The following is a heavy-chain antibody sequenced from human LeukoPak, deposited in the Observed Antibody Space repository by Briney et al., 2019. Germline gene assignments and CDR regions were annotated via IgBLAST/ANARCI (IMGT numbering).Heavy chain of an antibody. J-gene: IGHJ3*02. Sequence: PGGPLRLSCAASGFTFDDYAMHWVRQAPGKGLEWVSGISWNSGSIGYADSVKGRFTISRDNAKNSLYLQMNSLRAEDTALYYCAKRVRYASAFDIWGQGTMVTVSS. CDR2: ISWNSGSI. V-gene: IGHV3-9*01. CDR1: GFTFDDYA. CDR3: AKRVRYASAFDI. D-gene: IGHD1-1*01.